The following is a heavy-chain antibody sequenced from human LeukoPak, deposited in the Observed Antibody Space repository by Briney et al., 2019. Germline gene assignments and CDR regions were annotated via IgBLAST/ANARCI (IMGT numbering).Heavy chain of an antibody. V-gene: IGHV4-4*08. CDR2: IYTSGST. Sequence: PSETLSLTCTVSGGSISSYYWSWIRQPPGKGLEWIGRIYTSGSTNYNPSLKSRVTISVDTSKNQFSLKLSSVTAADTAVYYCARCALEGGVSYYYYYMDVWGKGTTVTVSS. D-gene: IGHD3-3*01. CDR1: GGSISSYY. CDR3: ARCALEGGVSYYYYYMDV. J-gene: IGHJ6*03.